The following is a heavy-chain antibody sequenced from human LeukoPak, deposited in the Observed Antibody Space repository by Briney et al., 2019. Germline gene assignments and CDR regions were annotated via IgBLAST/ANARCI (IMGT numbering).Heavy chain of an antibody. D-gene: IGHD1-1*01. V-gene: IGHV1-69*05. J-gene: IGHJ6*03. CDR1: GGTFSSYA. CDR2: IIPIFGTA. CDR3: ARSEELEPQNIYYYYYMDV. Sequence: SVKVSCKASGGTFSSYAISWVRQAPGQGLEWMGRIIPIFGTANYEQKFQGRVTITTDESTSTAYMELSSLRSEDTAVYYCARSEELEPQNIYYYYYMDVWGKGTTVTVSS.